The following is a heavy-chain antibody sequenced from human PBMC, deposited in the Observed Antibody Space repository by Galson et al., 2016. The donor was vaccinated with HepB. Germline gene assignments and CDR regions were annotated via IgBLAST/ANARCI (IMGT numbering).Heavy chain of an antibody. CDR1: GGTFSSFA. D-gene: IGHD3-10*01. CDR2: IIPMFGTP. Sequence: SVKVSCKASGGTFSSFAINWVRQAPGQGLEWMGGIIPMFGTPNHAQKFRGRVTITADESTSTAYMELSSLRSQDTAVYFCASHTRGKYDSARYEFNYWGQGTLVTVSS. V-gene: IGHV1-69*13. CDR3: ASHTRGKYDSARYEFNY. J-gene: IGHJ4*02.